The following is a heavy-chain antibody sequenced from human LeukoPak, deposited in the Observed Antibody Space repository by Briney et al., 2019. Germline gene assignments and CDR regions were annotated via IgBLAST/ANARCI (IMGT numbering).Heavy chain of an antibody. Sequence: GGSLRLSCAASGFTFSSYGMHWVRQAPGKGLEWVAVISYDGSNKYYADSVKGRFTISRDNSKNTLYLQMNSLRAEDTAVYYCAKMLYQLLPLFGWFDPWGQGTLVTVSS. CDR1: GFTFSSYG. CDR3: AKMLYQLLPLFGWFDP. J-gene: IGHJ5*02. CDR2: ISYDGSNK. D-gene: IGHD2-2*01. V-gene: IGHV3-30*18.